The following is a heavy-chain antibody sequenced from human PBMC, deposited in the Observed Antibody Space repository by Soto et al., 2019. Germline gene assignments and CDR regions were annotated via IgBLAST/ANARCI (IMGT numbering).Heavy chain of an antibody. CDR3: ARLDGNSADYYYRMDV. J-gene: IGHJ6*02. CDR1: GGSITTSNYC. V-gene: IGHV4-39*01. CDR2: IHYTGST. Sequence: SETLSLTCSVSGGSITTSNYCWGWIRQPPGKGLEWIASIHYTGSTYYNPSLKSRVTISVDTSKNQFSLKLSSVTAADTAVYYCARLDGNSADYYYRMDVWGQGTTVTVSS. D-gene: IGHD6-19*01.